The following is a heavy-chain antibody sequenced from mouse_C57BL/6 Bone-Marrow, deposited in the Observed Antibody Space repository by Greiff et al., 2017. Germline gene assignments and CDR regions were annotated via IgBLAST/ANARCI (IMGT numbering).Heavy chain of an antibody. CDR2: IYPTSGRT. J-gene: IGHJ2*01. D-gene: IGHD4-1*01. Sequence: QVQLQQSGAELVKPGASVKMSCKASGYTFTSYWITWVKQRPGQGLEWIGDIYPTSGRTNYNEKFKSKAILTVDTSSNTAYMQLRSLTSEDSAVFYVSRWGRLGRSFDFWGQGTTLTVTS. V-gene: IGHV1-55*01. CDR1: GYTFTSYW. CDR3: SRWGRLGRSFDF.